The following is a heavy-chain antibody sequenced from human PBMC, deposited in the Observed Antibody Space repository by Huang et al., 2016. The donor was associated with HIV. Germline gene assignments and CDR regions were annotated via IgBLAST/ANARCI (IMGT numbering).Heavy chain of an antibody. CDR2: IKSDGSST. J-gene: IGHJ4*02. Sequence: EVQLVESGGGLVQPGGSLRLSFAASGFNFSSYWLHWVRQVPGKGLVGVSQIKSDGSSTSYADSVKGRFTISRDNAKNTLYLQMNSLRAEDTAVYYCARGSRQGKYCYGSGTAYWGQGTLVTVSS. V-gene: IGHV3-74*01. CDR1: GFNFSSYW. CDR3: ARGSRQGKYCYGSGTAY. D-gene: IGHD3-10*01.